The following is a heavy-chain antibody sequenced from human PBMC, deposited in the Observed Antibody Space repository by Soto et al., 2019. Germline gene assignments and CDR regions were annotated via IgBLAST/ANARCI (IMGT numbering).Heavy chain of an antibody. D-gene: IGHD6-13*01. CDR3: ARSGYSSSWVYDAFDI. J-gene: IGHJ3*02. Sequence: QVQLVESGGGVFQPGRSLRLSCAASGFTFSSYGMHWVRQAPGKGLEWVAVIWYDGSNKYYADSVKGRFTISRDNSKNTLYLQMNSLRAEDTAVYYCARSGYSSSWVYDAFDIWGQGTMVTVSS. CDR1: GFTFSSYG. V-gene: IGHV3-33*01. CDR2: IWYDGSNK.